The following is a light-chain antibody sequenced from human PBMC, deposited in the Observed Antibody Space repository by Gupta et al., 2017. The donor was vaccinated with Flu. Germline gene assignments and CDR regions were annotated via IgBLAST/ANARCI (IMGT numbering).Light chain of an antibody. J-gene: IGLJ1*01. CDR2: EVS. CDR1: SSDVGGYNY. CDR3: SSYTSSSTRV. Sequence: QSALTQPASVSGSPGKSLPISCTGTSSDVGGYNYVSWYQQHPGKAPKLMIYEVSNRPSGVSNRFSGSKSGNKASLTISGLQAEDEADYYCSSYTSSSTRVFGTGTKVTVL. V-gene: IGLV2-14*01.